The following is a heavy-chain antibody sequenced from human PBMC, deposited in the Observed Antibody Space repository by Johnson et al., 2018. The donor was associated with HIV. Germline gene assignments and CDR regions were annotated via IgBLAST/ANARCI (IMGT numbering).Heavy chain of an antibody. J-gene: IGHJ3*02. CDR2: INWNGGSTI. CDR1: GFTVSSNY. Sequence: VQLVESGGGLIQPGGSLRLSCAASGFTVSSNYMSWVRQAPGKGLEWVSGINWNGGSTIYYADSVKGRFTISRDNAKNSLYLQMNSLRAEDTAVYYCARDWVQSPDYYDPVFFDIWGQGTMVTVSS. V-gene: IGHV3-11*04. D-gene: IGHD3-22*01. CDR3: ARDWVQSPDYYDPVFFDI.